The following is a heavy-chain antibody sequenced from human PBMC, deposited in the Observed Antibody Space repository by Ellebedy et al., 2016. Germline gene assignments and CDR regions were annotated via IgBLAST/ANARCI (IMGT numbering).Heavy chain of an antibody. CDR3: ASHRGYTYGPYDY. V-gene: IGHV4-34*01. Sequence: SETLSLTCGLYGGSLSGHYWSWIRQPPGKGLEWLGEINHSGSTNYNPSLKSRVTISVDTSKNQFSLKLSSVTAADTAVYYCASHRGYTYGPYDYWGQGTLVTVSS. CDR2: INHSGST. CDR1: GGSLSGHY. J-gene: IGHJ4*02. D-gene: IGHD5-18*01.